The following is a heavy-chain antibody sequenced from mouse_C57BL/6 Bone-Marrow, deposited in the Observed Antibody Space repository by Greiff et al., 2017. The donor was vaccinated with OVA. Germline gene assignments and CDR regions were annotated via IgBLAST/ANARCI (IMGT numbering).Heavy chain of an antibody. V-gene: IGHV1-78*01. J-gene: IGHJ4*01. CDR2: IYPRDGST. CDR3: ARGDYYYGSSYDYYAMDY. Sequence: QVQLQQSDAELVKPGASVKISCKVSGYTFTDHTIHWMKLRPEQGLEWIGYIYPRDGSTKYNEKFKGKATLTADKSSSTAYMQLNSLTSEDSAVYFCARGDYYYGSSYDYYAMDYWGQGTSVTVSS. D-gene: IGHD1-1*01. CDR1: GYTFTDHT.